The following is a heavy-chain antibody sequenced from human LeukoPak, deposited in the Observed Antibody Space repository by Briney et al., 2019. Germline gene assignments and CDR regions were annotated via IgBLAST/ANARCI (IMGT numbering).Heavy chain of an antibody. D-gene: IGHD3-22*01. Sequence: SETLSLTCTVSGGSISSSSYYWGWIRRPPGKGLEWIGSIYYSGSTYYNPSLKSRVTISVDTSKNQFSLKLSSVTAADTAVYYCARHLHYYDSSGYYAKGAFDYWGQGTLVTVSS. V-gene: IGHV4-39*01. CDR3: ARHLHYYDSSGYYAKGAFDY. J-gene: IGHJ4*02. CDR1: GGSISSSSYY. CDR2: IYYSGST.